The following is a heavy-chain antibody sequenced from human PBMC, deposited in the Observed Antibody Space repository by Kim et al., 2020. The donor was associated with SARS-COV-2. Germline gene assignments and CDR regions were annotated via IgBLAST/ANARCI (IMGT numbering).Heavy chain of an antibody. Sequence: YAGSVKGRFHISRDNSKNSLYLQLDSLRGGDTAIYYCARDVGSNSLDYFDYWGLGTLVTVSS. J-gene: IGHJ4*02. D-gene: IGHD1-1*01. CDR3: ARDVGSNSLDYFDY. V-gene: IGHV3-23*01.